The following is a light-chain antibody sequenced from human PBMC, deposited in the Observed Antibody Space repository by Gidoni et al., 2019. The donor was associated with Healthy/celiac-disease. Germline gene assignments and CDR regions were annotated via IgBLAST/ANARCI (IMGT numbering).Light chain of an antibody. J-gene: IGLJ3*02. CDR2: DVS. Sequence: QSALTQPASVSGSPGQSITIPCTGTSSDIGGYNHVSWYQQHPGKAPKLMIDDVSNRPPGVSNRFSGSKSGNTASLTISGLQAEDEGDYYCSSFTSSDTWVFGGGTKLTVL. CDR1: SSDIGGYNH. V-gene: IGLV2-14*03. CDR3: SSFTSSDTWV.